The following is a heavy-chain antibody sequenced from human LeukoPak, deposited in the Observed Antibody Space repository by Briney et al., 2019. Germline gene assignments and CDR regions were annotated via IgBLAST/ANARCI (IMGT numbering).Heavy chain of an antibody. V-gene: IGHV4-39*07. CDR2: IYYSGST. Sequence: SETLSLTCTVSGGSISSSSYYWGWIRQPPGKGLEWIGSIYYSGSTYYNPSLKSRVTISVDTSKKQFSLRLSSVTAADTAVYYCARDLNYGSGTYVYQDAFDIWGQGTMVTVSS. CDR3: ARDLNYGSGTYVYQDAFDI. CDR1: GGSISSSSYY. D-gene: IGHD3-10*01. J-gene: IGHJ3*02.